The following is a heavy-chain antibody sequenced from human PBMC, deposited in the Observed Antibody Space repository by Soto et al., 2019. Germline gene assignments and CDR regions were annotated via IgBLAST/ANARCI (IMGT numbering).Heavy chain of an antibody. CDR1: GYLFTAYS. V-gene: IGHV1-46*01. CDR3: AREENCSGGTCYSEYFHR. CDR2: VNPSGGST. D-gene: IGHD2-15*01. J-gene: IGHJ1*01. Sequence: ASVKVSCKASGYLFTAYSMHWVRLAPGQGLEWMGVVNPSGGSTKYTQNFQGRVTMTRDTSTTTIYMELSSLRSDDTAIYYCAREENCSGGTCYSEYFHRWGQGTLVTVSS.